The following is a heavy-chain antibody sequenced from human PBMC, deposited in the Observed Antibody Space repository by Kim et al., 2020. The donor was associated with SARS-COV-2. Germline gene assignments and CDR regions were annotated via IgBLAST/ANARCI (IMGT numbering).Heavy chain of an antibody. J-gene: IGHJ4*02. CDR2: IKKEGSEK. V-gene: IGHV3-7*04. CDR3: ARGTYSSGCYSFDY. D-gene: IGHD6-19*01. CDR1: GFTFSRYW. Sequence: GGSLRLSCAASGFTFSRYWMSWVRHAPGKGLEWVANIKKEGSEKYYVDSVKGRFTISRDNAKNSLYLQLNSLRAEDTAFSYCARGTYSSGCYSFDYWGQGTLVTVSS.